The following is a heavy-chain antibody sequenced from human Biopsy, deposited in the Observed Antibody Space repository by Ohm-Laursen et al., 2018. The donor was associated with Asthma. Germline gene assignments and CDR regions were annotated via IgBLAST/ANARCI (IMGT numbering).Heavy chain of an antibody. CDR1: GYTFSDSM. J-gene: IGHJ4*02. CDR2: FFAANSET. D-gene: IGHD1-7*01. Sequence: GASLRISCKAPGYTFSDSMIGWVGQMPGKGLEWMGFFFAANSETKYSPSFQGQVTISADMSISTAFLQWSSLKASDTAMYYCARFIDGTFVVDYWGQGTLVTVSS. V-gene: IGHV5-51*01. CDR3: ARFIDGTFVVDY.